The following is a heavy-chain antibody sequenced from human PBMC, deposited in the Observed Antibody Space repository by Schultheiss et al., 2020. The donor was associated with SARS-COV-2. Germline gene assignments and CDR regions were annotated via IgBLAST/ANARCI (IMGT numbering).Heavy chain of an antibody. CDR2: VHYSGST. CDR1: GGSIRSYY. V-gene: IGHV4-59*01. J-gene: IGHJ5*02. CDR3: AATVRLGELSLGS. Sequence: GSLRLSCTVSGGSIRSYYWSWIRQPPGKGLEWIGYVHYSGSTDSNPSLKSRVITSVDTSKNQFSLKLSSVTAADTAVYYCAATVRLGELSLGSWGQGTLVTVSS. D-gene: IGHD3-16*02.